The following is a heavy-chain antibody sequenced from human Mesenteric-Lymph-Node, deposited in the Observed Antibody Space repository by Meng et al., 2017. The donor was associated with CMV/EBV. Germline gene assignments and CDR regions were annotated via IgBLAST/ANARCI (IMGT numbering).Heavy chain of an antibody. D-gene: IGHD3-22*01. CDR2: IYSGGST. Sequence: GESLKISCAASGFTVSSNYMSWVRQAPGKGLEWVSVIYSGGSTYYADSVKGRFTISRDNSKNALYLQMNTLRAEDTAVYYCATELGYDSSGYYGDYWGQGTLVTVSS. CDR3: ATELGYDSSGYYGDY. CDR1: GFTVSSNY. V-gene: IGHV3-66*02. J-gene: IGHJ4*02.